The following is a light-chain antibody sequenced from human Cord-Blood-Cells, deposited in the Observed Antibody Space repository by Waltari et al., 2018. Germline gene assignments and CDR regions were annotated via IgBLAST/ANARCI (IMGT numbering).Light chain of an antibody. J-gene: IGLJ2*01. CDR1: SSDVGGYNY. Sequence: QSALTQPASVSGSPGQSLPISCTGTSSDVGGYNYVSWYQQHPGKAPKLMIYEVSNRPSGVSNRFSGSKSGNTASLTISGLQAEDEADYYCSSYTSSSSVVFGGGTKLTVL. V-gene: IGLV2-14*01. CDR2: EVS. CDR3: SSYTSSSSVV.